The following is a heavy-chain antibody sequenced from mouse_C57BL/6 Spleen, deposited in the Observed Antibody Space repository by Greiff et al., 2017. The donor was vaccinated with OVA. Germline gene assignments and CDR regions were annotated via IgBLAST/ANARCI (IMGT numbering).Heavy chain of an antibody. CDR3: ARNDYHRYFDV. V-gene: IGHV1-64*01. D-gene: IGHD2-4*01. CDR2: IHPNSGST. J-gene: IGHJ1*03. CDR1: GYTFTSYW. Sequence: QVQLQQPGAELVKPGASVKLSCKASGYTFTSYWMPWVKQRPGQGLEWIGMIHPNSGSTNYNEKFKSKATLTVAKSSSTAYMQLSSLTSEDSAVYYCARNDYHRYFDVWGTGTTVTVSS.